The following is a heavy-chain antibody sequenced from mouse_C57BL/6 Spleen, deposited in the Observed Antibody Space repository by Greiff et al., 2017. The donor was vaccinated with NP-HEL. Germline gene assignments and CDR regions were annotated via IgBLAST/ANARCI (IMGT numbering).Heavy chain of an antibody. CDR1: GYTFTSYW. CDR2: IYPGRGST. J-gene: IGHJ1*03. Sequence: VQLQQPGAELVKPGASVEMSCKASGYTFTSYWLTWVKQRPGQGLEWIGDIYPGRGSTNYNEKFKSKATLTVDTSSSTAYMQLSSLTSEDSAVYYCAFWDRGYFDVWGTGTTVTVSS. V-gene: IGHV1-55*01. CDR3: AFWDRGYFDV. D-gene: IGHD3-3*01.